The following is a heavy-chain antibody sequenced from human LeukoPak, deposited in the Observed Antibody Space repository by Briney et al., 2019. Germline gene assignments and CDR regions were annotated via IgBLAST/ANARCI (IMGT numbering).Heavy chain of an antibody. CDR2: TGNKANSYTT. V-gene: IGHV3-72*01. CDR3: ARGSPMEVAVAARNSPILYYFDY. D-gene: IGHD2-15*01. CDR1: GITLSDHY. J-gene: IGHJ4*02. Sequence: QPGGPLRLSCAASGITLSDHYKDWVRQAPGKGLEWIGRTGNKANSYTTEYAASVKGRFTILRDDSKNSLYLQMNSLKTEDTAVYYCARGSPMEVAVAARNSPILYYFDYWGQGTLVTVSS.